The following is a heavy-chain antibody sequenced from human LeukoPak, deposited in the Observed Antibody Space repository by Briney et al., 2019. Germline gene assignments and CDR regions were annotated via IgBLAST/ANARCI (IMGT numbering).Heavy chain of an antibody. Sequence: GASVKVSCKASGYTFTSYGISWVRQAPGQGLEWMGWISAYNGNTNYAQKLQGRVTMTTDTSTSTAYMELRSLRSDDTAVYFCARGAGFCSSTSCDVREALNWFDPWGQGTLVTVSS. J-gene: IGHJ5*02. CDR1: GYTFTSYG. V-gene: IGHV1-18*01. CDR2: ISAYNGNT. D-gene: IGHD2-2*01. CDR3: ARGAGFCSSTSCDVREALNWFDP.